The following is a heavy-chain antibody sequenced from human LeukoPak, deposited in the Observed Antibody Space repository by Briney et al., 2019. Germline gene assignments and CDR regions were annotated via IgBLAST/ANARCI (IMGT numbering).Heavy chain of an antibody. CDR2: IYYSGST. V-gene: IGHV4-39*07. J-gene: IGHJ4*02. Sequence: SETLSLTCTVSGGSISSSSYYWGWIRQPPGKGLEWIGSIYYSGSTYYNPSLKSRVTISVDTSKNQFSLKLSSVTAADTAVYYCARVACASSCVDYWGQGTLVTVSS. CDR1: GGSISSSSYY. CDR3: ARVACASSCVDY. D-gene: IGHD6-13*01.